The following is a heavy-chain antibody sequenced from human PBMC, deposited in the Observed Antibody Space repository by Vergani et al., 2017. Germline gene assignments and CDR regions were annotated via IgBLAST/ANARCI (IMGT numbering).Heavy chain of an antibody. V-gene: IGHV4-59*01. J-gene: IGHJ5*02. CDR3: GRVADFYGLGSRLLDL. D-gene: IGHD3-10*01. Sequence: QVRLQESGPGLVKPSETLFLTCGVSGGSMSGYYWSWIRQPPGKELEWIGYMYHSGSTNYNPSLETRVTISGDTSKNQFSLKLNSVTAADTAVYYCGRVADFYGLGSRLLDLWGQGILVTVSS. CDR1: GGSMSGYY. CDR2: MYHSGST.